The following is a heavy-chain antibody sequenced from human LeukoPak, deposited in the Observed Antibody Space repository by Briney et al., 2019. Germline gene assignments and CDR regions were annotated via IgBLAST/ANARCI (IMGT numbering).Heavy chain of an antibody. V-gene: IGHV1-8*01. CDR1: GYPFTTYD. J-gene: IGHJ4*02. D-gene: IGHD3-10*01. CDR3: ARRIRGAPTDY. Sequence: SVKVSFKASGYPFTTYDLNWVRQATGQGLEWMGWMNPNSGNTGYAQKFQGSVTMTRNISITTAYMELSNLTSEDTAVYYCARRIRGAPTDYWGQGTLVTVSS. CDR2: MNPNSGNT.